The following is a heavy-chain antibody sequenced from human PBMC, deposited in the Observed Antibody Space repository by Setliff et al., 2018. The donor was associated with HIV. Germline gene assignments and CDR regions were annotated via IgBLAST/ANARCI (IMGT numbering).Heavy chain of an antibody. CDR1: GYTFSDYY. Sequence: SVKVSCKASGYTFSDYYMHWVRQAPGQGLEWMGRIIPILGIANYAQKFQGRVTITADKSTSTAYMELSSLRSEDTAVYYCATGSITIFGVVISGNYYYYMDVWGKGTTVTVSS. CDR3: ATGSITIFGVVISGNYYYYMDV. CDR2: IIPILGIA. J-gene: IGHJ6*03. D-gene: IGHD3-3*01. V-gene: IGHV1-69*02.